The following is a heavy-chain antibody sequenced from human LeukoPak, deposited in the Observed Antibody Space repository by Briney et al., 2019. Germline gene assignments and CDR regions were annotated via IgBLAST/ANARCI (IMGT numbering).Heavy chain of an antibody. D-gene: IGHD4-17*01. V-gene: IGHV3-43*01. Sequence: GGSLRLSCAASGFTFDDYTMHWVRQAPGKGLEWVSLISWDGGSTYYADSVKGRFTISRDNSKNSLYLQMNSLRTEDTALYYCAKDIRGTTVTAFDIWGQGTMVTVSS. CDR2: ISWDGGST. J-gene: IGHJ3*02. CDR1: GFTFDDYT. CDR3: AKDIRGTTVTAFDI.